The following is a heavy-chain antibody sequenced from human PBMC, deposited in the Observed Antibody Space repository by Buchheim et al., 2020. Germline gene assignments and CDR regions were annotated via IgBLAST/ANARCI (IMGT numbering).Heavy chain of an antibody. CDR1: GLTFSNYA. Sequence: EVQLLESGGGLVQPGGSLRLSCAASGLTFSNYAMSWVRQAPGEGLEWVSAISGSGGSTYYADSVKGRFTVSRDNFTNTLYLKMNSLRAEDTAVYYCAKVPYYDSGGWGQGTL. D-gene: IGHD3-22*01. J-gene: IGHJ4*02. V-gene: IGHV3-23*01. CDR2: ISGSGGST. CDR3: AKVPYYDSGG.